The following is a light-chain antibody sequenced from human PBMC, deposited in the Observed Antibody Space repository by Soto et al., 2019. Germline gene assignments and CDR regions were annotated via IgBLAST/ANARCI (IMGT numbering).Light chain of an antibody. CDR2: DVS. V-gene: IGLV2-14*01. J-gene: IGLJ2*01. Sequence: QSALTQPASVSGSPGQSITISCTGTSSDVGGYNYVSWYQQHPGKAPKLMIYDVSNRPSGVSNRCSGSKSGNTASRTSSGLQAEDEADYYCSSYTSSITLVVFGGGTKLTVL. CDR3: SSYTSSITLVV. CDR1: SSDVGGYNY.